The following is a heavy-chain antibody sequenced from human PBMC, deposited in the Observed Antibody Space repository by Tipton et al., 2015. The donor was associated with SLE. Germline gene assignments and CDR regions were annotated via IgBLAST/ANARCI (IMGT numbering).Heavy chain of an antibody. Sequence: SLRLSCAASGFKFGDFYMSWIRQAPGKGLEWVAYIGITSTTVHYADSVKGRFTIPRDNANNLLFLQMDTLRVEDTAKYYCARDGYRGLFYRYYYMDVWGNGTTVTVSS. CDR3: ARDGYRGLFYRYYYMDV. CDR2: IGITSTTV. CDR1: GFKFGDFY. J-gene: IGHJ6*03. D-gene: IGHD2/OR15-2a*01. V-gene: IGHV3-11*04.